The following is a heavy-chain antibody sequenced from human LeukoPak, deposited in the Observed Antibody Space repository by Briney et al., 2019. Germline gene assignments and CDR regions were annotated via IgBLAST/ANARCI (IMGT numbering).Heavy chain of an antibody. V-gene: IGHV3-30*04. CDR1: GFSFSSYA. CDR2: ISYDGTNK. Sequence: GGSLRLSCAAAGFSFSSYAMHWVRQAPGKGLEWVAVISYDGTNKYYADSVKGRFTIPRDNSKNTLYLQVNSLRAEDTAVYYCARISGGNYWSAPFYYWGQGTLVTVSS. CDR3: ARISGGNYWSAPFYY. D-gene: IGHD1-26*01. J-gene: IGHJ4*02.